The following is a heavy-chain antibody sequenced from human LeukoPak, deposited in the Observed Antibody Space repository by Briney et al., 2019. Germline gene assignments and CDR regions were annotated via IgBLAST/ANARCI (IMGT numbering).Heavy chain of an antibody. CDR1: GGSIISYY. Sequence: SETLSLTCTVSGGSIISYYWSWIRQPPGKGLEWIGYIYYSGSTNYNPSLKSRVTISVDTSKNQFSLKLSSVTAADTAVYYCAKVPSHDQWELLRWGFDPWGQGTLVTVSS. CDR2: IYYSGST. V-gene: IGHV4-59*01. CDR3: AKVPSHDQWELLRWGFDP. J-gene: IGHJ5*02. D-gene: IGHD1-26*01.